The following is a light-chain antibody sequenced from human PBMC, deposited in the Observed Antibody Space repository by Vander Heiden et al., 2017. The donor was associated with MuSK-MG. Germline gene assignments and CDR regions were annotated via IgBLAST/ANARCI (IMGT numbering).Light chain of an antibody. CDR2: AAS. CDR1: QSSSIY. Sequence: DIQMTPSPSSLSASVGDGGTIPCRARQSSSIYLHWYQQNPGKAPNLLISAASSLQSGVLSKFSSSGSGTDFTLTISSRQPEDFAAYYCQQSYSTPPLTFGGGTKVEIK. CDR3: QQSYSTPPLT. J-gene: IGKJ4*01. V-gene: IGKV1-39*01.